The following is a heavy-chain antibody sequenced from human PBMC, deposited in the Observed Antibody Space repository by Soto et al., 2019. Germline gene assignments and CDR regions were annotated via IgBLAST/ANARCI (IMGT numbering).Heavy chain of an antibody. J-gene: IGHJ6*02. CDR1: GYTFTSYD. D-gene: IGHD3-3*01. CDR2: MNPNSGNT. V-gene: IGHV1-8*01. Sequence: ASVKVSCKASGYTFTSYDINWVRQATGQGLEWMGWMNPNSGNTGYAQKFQGRVTMTRNTSISTAYMELSSLRVEDTAFYYCAKGSLTTTLGPGGMDVWGQGTTVTVSS. CDR3: AKGSLTTTLGPGGMDV.